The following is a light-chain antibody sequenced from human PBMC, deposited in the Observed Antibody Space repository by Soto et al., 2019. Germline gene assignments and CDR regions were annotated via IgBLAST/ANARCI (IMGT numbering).Light chain of an antibody. Sequence: DIVMTQSPDSLAVSLGERATINCKSSQSLLYSSKNKNYLAWYQQKPGQPPKLLIYWASTRESGVPDRFSGSGSGTDFTLTISSLQAEDVAVYYCQQYYSTPPLTFGGGTKVEIK. CDR3: QQYYSTPPLT. J-gene: IGKJ4*01. V-gene: IGKV4-1*01. CDR2: WAS. CDR1: QSLLYSSKNKNY.